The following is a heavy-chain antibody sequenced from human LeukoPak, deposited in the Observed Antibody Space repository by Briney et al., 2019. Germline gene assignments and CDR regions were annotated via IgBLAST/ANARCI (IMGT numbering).Heavy chain of an antibody. CDR1: GFTFSNYA. J-gene: IGHJ4*02. Sequence: GGSLRLSCAASGFTFSNYAMSWVRQAPGEGLEWVSAISAGGTGTYYADSVKGRFTISRDNSKNTLYLQMNSLRAEDTAAYYCASRNVDSSLPPRYWGQGTLVTVSS. D-gene: IGHD5-12*01. CDR3: ASRNVDSSLPPRY. V-gene: IGHV3-23*01. CDR2: ISAGGTGT.